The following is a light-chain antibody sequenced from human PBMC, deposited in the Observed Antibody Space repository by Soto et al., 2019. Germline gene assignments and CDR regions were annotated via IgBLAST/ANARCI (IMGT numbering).Light chain of an antibody. CDR3: QQYGSSPT. J-gene: IGKJ1*01. CDR1: QSVSSSY. CDR2: DVS. V-gene: IGKV3-20*01. Sequence: EIVLTQSPGTLSLSPGERATLSCRSSQSVSSSYLAWYQHKPGQAPRLLIYDVSSRATGIADRFSGSGSGTDFTLTISRLEPEDFAVYYCQQYGSSPTFGQGTKVEMK.